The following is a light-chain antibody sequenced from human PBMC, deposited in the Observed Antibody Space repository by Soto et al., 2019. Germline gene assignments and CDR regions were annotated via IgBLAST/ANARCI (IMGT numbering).Light chain of an antibody. V-gene: IGKV3-20*01. CDR3: HQYDIAPFT. CDR1: QSLSSNY. J-gene: IGKJ3*01. Sequence: EIVVTQSPGTLSLSPGERATLSCRASQSLSSNYLAWYQQRPGQSPRLLVYGASSRATGIPDRFSGSGFGTDFDITIRRLEPEDSAVYYCHQYDIAPFTFGHRTRVGI. CDR2: GAS.